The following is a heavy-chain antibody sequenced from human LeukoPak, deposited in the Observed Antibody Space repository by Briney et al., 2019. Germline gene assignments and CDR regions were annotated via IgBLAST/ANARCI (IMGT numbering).Heavy chain of an antibody. V-gene: IGHV3-30*02. Sequence: GGSLRLSCAASKFIFSDYGMHWVRQAPGKGLEWVAFIWYDGSDEYYADSVKGRLTISRDNSKNTLYLQMNSLTTEDTAVYYCAKGGGELGSGSLDYWGQGTLVTVSS. J-gene: IGHJ4*02. D-gene: IGHD3-10*01. CDR2: IWYDGSDE. CDR3: AKGGGELGSGSLDY. CDR1: KFIFSDYG.